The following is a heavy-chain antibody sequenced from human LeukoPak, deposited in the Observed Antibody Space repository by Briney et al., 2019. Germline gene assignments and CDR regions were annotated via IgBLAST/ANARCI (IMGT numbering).Heavy chain of an antibody. CDR3: VRDQKQYYYYYYGMDV. D-gene: IGHD4-11*01. CDR2: ISYDGTNK. CDR1: GFTFSRYS. Sequence: GGSLRLSCAASGFTFSRYSMHWVRQAPGKGLEWVAVISYDGTNKYYGDSVKGRFTMSRDNSKNTLSLQMTSLRDEDTAVYYCVRDQKQYYYYYYGMDVWGQGTTVTVS. V-gene: IGHV3-30-3*01. J-gene: IGHJ6*02.